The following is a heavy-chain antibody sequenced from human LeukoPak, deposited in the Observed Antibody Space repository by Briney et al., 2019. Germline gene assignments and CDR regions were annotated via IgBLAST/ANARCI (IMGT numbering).Heavy chain of an antibody. CDR3: TKRAGGNLYDLDN. Sequence: GGSLRLSCAASGFTFSGYSMNWVRQAPGKGLEWVSGVSGGGFDTYYTDSVKGRFTISRDNSKNMVYLQMNSLRAEDTAVYYCTKRAGGNLYDLDNWGQGTLVTVSS. CDR1: GFTFSGYS. J-gene: IGHJ4*02. V-gene: IGHV3-23*01. D-gene: IGHD2-8*02. CDR2: VSGGGFDT.